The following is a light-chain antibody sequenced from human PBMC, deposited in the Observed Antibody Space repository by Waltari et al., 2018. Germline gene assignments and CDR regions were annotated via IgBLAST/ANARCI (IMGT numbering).Light chain of an antibody. Sequence: QSVLTQPPSASGTPGQRVTISCSESSSNIGSDTVNWFQHLPGTAPKLLIYTDNQRPPGVPGRFAGSKSGTSASLAISGLQSEDEADYYCATWDDTLHGCWVFGGGTKLTVL. V-gene: IGLV1-44*01. CDR1: SSNIGSDT. J-gene: IGLJ3*02. CDR3: ATWDDTLHGCWV. CDR2: TDN.